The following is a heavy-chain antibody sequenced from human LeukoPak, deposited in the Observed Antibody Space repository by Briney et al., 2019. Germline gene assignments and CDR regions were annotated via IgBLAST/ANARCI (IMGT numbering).Heavy chain of an antibody. CDR1: GGSISSGGYS. V-gene: IGHV4-30-2*01. CDR2: IYHSGST. J-gene: IGHJ5*02. D-gene: IGHD4/OR15-4a*01. Sequence: SETLSLTCAVSGGSISSGGYSWSWIRQPPGRGLEWIGYIYHSGSTYYNPSLKSRVTISVDRSKNQFSLKVSSATAADTAVYYCASAKLDNWFDPWGQGTLVTVSS. CDR3: ASAKLDNWFDP.